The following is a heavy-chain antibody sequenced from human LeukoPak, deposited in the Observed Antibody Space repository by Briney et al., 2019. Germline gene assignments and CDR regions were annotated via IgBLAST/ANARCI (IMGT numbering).Heavy chain of an antibody. CDR3: ARGGSTMVTPYYFDY. Sequence: GEPLKISCKGSGYSFTSYWIGWVRQMPGKGLEWMGIIYPGDSDTRYSPSFQGQVTISADKSISTAYLQWSSLKASDTAMYYCARGGSTMVTPYYFDYWGQGTLVTVSS. V-gene: IGHV5-51*01. J-gene: IGHJ4*02. CDR2: IYPGDSDT. CDR1: GYSFTSYW. D-gene: IGHD3-10*01.